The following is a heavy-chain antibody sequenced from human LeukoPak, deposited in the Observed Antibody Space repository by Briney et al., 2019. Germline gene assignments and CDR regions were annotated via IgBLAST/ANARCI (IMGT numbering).Heavy chain of an antibody. J-gene: IGHJ6*04. CDR1: GGTFSSYA. CDR2: IIPIFGTA. D-gene: IGHD1-1*01. CDR3: AREDWNDWDYYYGMDV. V-gene: IGHV1-69*06. Sequence: SVKVSCKASGGTFSSYAISWVRQPPGQGLEWMGGIIPIFGTANYAQKFQGRVTITADKSTSTAYMELSSLRSEDTAVYYCAREDWNDWDYYYGMDVWGKGTTVTVSS.